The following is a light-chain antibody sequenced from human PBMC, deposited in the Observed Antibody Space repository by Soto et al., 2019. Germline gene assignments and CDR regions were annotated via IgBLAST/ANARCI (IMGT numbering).Light chain of an antibody. Sequence: DIQMTQSPSSLSASVGDRVTITCRASQSISRYLNWYQQKPGKAPNLLIYVASSLQSEVPSRFSGSGSGTDFTLTITSLQPEDFATYFCQHGYSTPLTFGGGTKVDIK. CDR1: QSISRY. V-gene: IGKV1-39*01. CDR2: VAS. J-gene: IGKJ4*01. CDR3: QHGYSTPLT.